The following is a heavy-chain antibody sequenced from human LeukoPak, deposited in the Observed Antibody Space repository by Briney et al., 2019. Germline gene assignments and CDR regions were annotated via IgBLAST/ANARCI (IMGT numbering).Heavy chain of an antibody. V-gene: IGHV3-33*01. J-gene: IGHJ4*02. CDR3: ARDRAVPGRGYYFDC. Sequence: GGSLRLSCAASGFTFSSYGMHWVRQAPGKGLEWVGVIWYDGSNKYYADSVKGRFTISRDNSKKTLYLQMDSLRAEDTAVYYCARDRAVPGRGYYFDCWGQGTLVTVSS. D-gene: IGHD6-19*01. CDR2: IWYDGSNK. CDR1: GFTFSSYG.